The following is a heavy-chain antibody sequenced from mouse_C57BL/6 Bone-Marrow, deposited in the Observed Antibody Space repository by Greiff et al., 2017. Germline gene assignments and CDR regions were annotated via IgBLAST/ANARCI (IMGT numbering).Heavy chain of an antibody. Sequence: VQLQQSGAELARPGASVKLSCKASGYTFTSYGISWVKQRTGQGLEWIGEIYPRSGNTYYNEKFKGKATLTAAKSSSTAYMELRSLPSEDSAVYFCAREWYYYGSSPYYYAMDYWGQGTSVTVSS. CDR2: IYPRSGNT. J-gene: IGHJ4*01. D-gene: IGHD1-1*01. CDR1: GYTFTSYG. V-gene: IGHV1-81*01. CDR3: AREWYYYGSSPYYYAMDY.